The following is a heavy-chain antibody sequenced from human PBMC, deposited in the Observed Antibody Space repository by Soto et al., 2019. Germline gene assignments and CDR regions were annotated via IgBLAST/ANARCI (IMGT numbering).Heavy chain of an antibody. D-gene: IGHD3-10*01. V-gene: IGHV1-8*01. J-gene: IGHJ4*02. Sequence: QVQLVQSGAEVKKPGASVKVSCKASGYTFTSYDINWVRQATGQGLEWMGWMNPNSGNTGYAQKFQGRVTMPRNTSISTAYMGLSSLRCEDTAVYYCARGRRAYGSGSYYKGGGYWGQGTLVTVSS. CDR1: GYTFTSYD. CDR2: MNPNSGNT. CDR3: ARGRRAYGSGSYYKGGGY.